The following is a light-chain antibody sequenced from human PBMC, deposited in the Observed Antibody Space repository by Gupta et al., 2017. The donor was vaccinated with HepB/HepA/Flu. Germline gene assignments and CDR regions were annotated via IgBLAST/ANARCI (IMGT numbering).Light chain of an antibody. CDR3: QAWDSSSVV. CDR1: KLGDKY. CDR2: QDN. J-gene: IGLJ2*01. V-gene: IGLV3-1*01. Sequence: SYYLPQPPSSSVSPGQTASITCSGGKLGDKYVCWYHQKPGQSPVLVIYQDNKRPSGSPERFSGSNSGNTATLTISGTQAMDEADYYCQAWDSSSVVFGGGTKLTVL.